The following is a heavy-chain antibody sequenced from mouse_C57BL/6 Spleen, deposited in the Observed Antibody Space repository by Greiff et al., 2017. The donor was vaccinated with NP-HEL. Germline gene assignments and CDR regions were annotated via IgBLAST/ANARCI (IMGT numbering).Heavy chain of an antibody. CDR3: AKTSYYGGVMDY. CDR1: GFSLTSYG. V-gene: IGHV2-5*01. J-gene: IGHJ4*01. Sequence: VQLQQSGPGLVQPSQSLSITCTVSGFSLTSYGVHWVRQSPGKGLEWLGVIWRGGSTDYNAAVMSRLSITKDNSKSQVFFQMNSQQADDTAIYYCAKTSYYGGVMDYWGQGTSVTVSS. D-gene: IGHD1-1*01. CDR2: IWRGGST.